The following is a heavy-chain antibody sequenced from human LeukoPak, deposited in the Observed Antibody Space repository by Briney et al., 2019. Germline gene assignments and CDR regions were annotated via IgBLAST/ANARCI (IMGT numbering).Heavy chain of an antibody. CDR2: IYTSGST. Sequence: PSQTLSLTCTVSGVSISSGSYYWGWIRQPAGKGLEWIGRIYTSGSTNYDPSLKSRITIGVDTAKNQFSLKLSSVTAADTAVYYCARDAALYGYCSGGSCYSPYYYYYYMDVWGKGTTVTISS. D-gene: IGHD2-15*01. CDR3: ARDAALYGYCSGGSCYSPYYYYYYMDV. J-gene: IGHJ6*03. CDR1: GVSISSGSYY. V-gene: IGHV4-61*02.